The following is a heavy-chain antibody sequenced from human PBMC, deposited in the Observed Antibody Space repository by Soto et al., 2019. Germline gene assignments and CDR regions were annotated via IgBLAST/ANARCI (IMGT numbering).Heavy chain of an antibody. CDR1: GGSISSSNL. V-gene: IGHV4-4*02. Sequence: PSETLSLTCAVSGGSISSSNLWRCVRQPPGKGLEWIGEIYHSGSTNYNPSLKSRVTISVDKSKNQFSLKLSSVTAADTAVYYCRGAAMGLWFDYWGQGTLVTVYS. J-gene: IGHJ4*02. CDR3: RGAAMGLWFDY. D-gene: IGHD5-18*01. CDR2: IYHSGST.